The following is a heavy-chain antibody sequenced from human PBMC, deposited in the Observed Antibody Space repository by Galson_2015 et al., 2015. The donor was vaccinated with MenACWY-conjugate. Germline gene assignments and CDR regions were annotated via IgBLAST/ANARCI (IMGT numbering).Heavy chain of an antibody. CDR2: ISPSGSNT. CDR3: VKAWYSRDWYSLYNFLFQH. J-gene: IGHJ1*01. Sequence: SLRLSCAASGFVFSSYTMHWVRQAPGEGLECILTISPSGSNTFYADSAKGRFSISRDNSKTTVYLHMSSLRPEDTAVYYCVKAWYSRDWYSLYNFLFQHWGQGTQVIVSS. CDR1: GFVFSSYT. V-gene: IGHV3-64D*09. D-gene: IGHD6-19*01.